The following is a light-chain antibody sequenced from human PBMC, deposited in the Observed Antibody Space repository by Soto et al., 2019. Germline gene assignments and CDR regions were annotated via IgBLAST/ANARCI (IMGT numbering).Light chain of an antibody. CDR2: AAS. J-gene: IGKJ5*01. CDR3: QQRHMWPIT. V-gene: IGKV1-9*01. Sequence: DLQLTQSPSFLSASLGDRVTITCRASQGISSYLAWYQQKTGKAPKLLIYAASTLQSGVPSRFSGSGSGTDLNLTISSLEPEDSAVYYCQQRHMWPITFGQGTRLEIK. CDR1: QGISSY.